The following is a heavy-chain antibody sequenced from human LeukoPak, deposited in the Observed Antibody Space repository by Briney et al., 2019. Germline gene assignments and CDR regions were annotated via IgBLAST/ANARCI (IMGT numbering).Heavy chain of an antibody. CDR2: TSYSGNT. J-gene: IGHJ5*02. D-gene: IGHD3/OR15-3a*01. CDR3: ARGNDFSYNWFDP. CDR1: GGSISTYF. V-gene: IGHV4-59*01. Sequence: PSETLSLTCTVSGGSISTYFWNWIRQTPGKGLEWIGYTSYSGNTNYNPSLQSRVTISLDTSKDRFSMRLNSVTAADAAVYYCARGNDFSYNWFDPWGQGILVTVSS.